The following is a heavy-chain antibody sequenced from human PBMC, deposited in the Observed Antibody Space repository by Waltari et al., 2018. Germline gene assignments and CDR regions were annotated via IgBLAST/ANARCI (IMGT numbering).Heavy chain of an antibody. CDR2: ISDNSNYI. J-gene: IGHJ3*02. D-gene: IGHD2-15*01. CDR3: ARCGGGTCDQSGAFDI. V-gene: IGHV3-21*01. CDR1: GFTFSTYS. Sequence: EVQLVESGGGLVKPGGPLRLSCAASGFTFSTYSMVWLRQAPGKGLEWVSSISDNSNYIYYADSVKGRFTISRDNTRNSLYLQMNSLRAEDTALYFCARCGGGTCDQSGAFDIWGQGTTVTVSS.